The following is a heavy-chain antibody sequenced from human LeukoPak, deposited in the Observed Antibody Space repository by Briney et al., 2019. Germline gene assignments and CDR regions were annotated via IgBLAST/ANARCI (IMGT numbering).Heavy chain of an antibody. CDR1: GFIFSSYA. Sequence: GGSLRLSCAASGFIFSSYAMNWVRQAPGKGLEWVSIITSGGDTTFYADSVKGRFTISRDNSKNTLYLQMNSLRAEDTAVYYCAKDGGDYYDSSGYYVYWGQGTLVTVSS. CDR3: AKDGGDYYDSSGYYVY. CDR2: ITSGGDTT. V-gene: IGHV3-23*01. J-gene: IGHJ4*02. D-gene: IGHD3-22*01.